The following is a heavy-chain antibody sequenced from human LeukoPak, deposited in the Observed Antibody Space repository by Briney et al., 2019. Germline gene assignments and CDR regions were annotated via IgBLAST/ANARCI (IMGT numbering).Heavy chain of an antibody. CDR1: GGSISSGSYH. Sequence: PSETLSLTCTVSGGSISSGSYHWSWIRQPAGKGLEWIGRIYTSGSTNYNPSLKSRVTISVDTSKNQFSLKLSSVTAADTAVYYRARGRGVAREKYFDYWGQGTLVTVSS. D-gene: IGHD1-26*01. J-gene: IGHJ4*02. CDR2: IYTSGST. V-gene: IGHV4-61*02. CDR3: ARGRGVAREKYFDY.